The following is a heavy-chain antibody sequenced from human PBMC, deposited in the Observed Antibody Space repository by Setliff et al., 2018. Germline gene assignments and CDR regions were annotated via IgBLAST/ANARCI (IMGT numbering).Heavy chain of an antibody. Sequence: GGSLRLSCAASGFTFSSYAMHWVRQAPGKGLEYVSAISSNGGSTYYANSVKGRSTISRDNSKNTLYLQMGSLRAEDMAVYYCARSRTGEYSSGWLNWFDPWGQGTLVTVSS. CDR1: GFTFSSYA. V-gene: IGHV3-64*01. CDR3: ARSRTGEYSSGWLNWFDP. CDR2: ISSNGGST. J-gene: IGHJ5*02. D-gene: IGHD6-19*01.